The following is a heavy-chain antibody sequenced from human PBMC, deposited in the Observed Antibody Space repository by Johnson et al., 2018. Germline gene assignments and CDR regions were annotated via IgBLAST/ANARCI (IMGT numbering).Heavy chain of an antibody. V-gene: IGHV3-21*01. CDR1: GFTFSRYS. D-gene: IGHD3-3*01. J-gene: IGHJ6*02. Sequence: VQLVESGGGLVKPGGSLRLSCAASGFTFSRYSMNWVRQAPGKGLEWVSSISSSTSYIYYADSVKGRFTISRDNAKNSLYLQMNSLRAEDTGVYYVARGREGPYDFWSGYWHVWGQGTTVTVSS. CDR3: ARGREGPYDFWSGYWHV. CDR2: ISSSTSYI.